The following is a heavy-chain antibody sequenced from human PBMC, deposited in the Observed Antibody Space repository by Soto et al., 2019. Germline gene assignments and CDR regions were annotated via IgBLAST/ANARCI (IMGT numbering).Heavy chain of an antibody. V-gene: IGHV4-31*03. Sequence: QVQLQESGPGLVKPSQSLSLTCSVSGGSISSGGFYWSWIRQHPGKGLEWIGSTSYNGGTYYNMSLKSRMTISLDTSKNHFSLKLSSVTAADTAMYYCARRAAVRYADFDHWGKGTLVTVSS. D-gene: IGHD6-13*01. CDR1: GGSISSGGFY. J-gene: IGHJ4*02. CDR2: TSYNGGT. CDR3: ARRAAVRYADFDH.